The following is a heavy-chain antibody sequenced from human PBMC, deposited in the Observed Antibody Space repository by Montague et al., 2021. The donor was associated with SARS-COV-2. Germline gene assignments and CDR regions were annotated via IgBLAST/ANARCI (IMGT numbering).Heavy chain of an antibody. CDR1: GFTFSYFE. V-gene: IGHV3-48*03. CDR2: ISGAGTTI. D-gene: IGHD2-8*02. J-gene: IGHJ4*02. Sequence: SLRLSCAASGFTFSYFEMNWVRQAPGKGLEWILYISGAGTTIYYADSVKGRFTISRDNAKNSLYLQMNSLRAEDTAVYYCARDLVVTDGISDYWGQGTLVTVSS. CDR3: ARDLVVTDGISDY.